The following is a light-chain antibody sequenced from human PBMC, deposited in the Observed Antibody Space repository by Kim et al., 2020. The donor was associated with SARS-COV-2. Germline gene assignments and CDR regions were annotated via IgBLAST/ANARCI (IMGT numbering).Light chain of an antibody. CDR3: CSYAGTYSYV. J-gene: IGLJ1*01. CDR2: DVT. Sequence: GQSVTITCTGTNNDVGAYDYVSWYQHHPGKAPNLIIFDVTKRPSGVPDRFSASKSGNTASLTISGLQGEDEADYYCCSYAGTYSYVFGIGTKVTVL. V-gene: IGLV2-11*01. CDR1: NNDVGAYDY.